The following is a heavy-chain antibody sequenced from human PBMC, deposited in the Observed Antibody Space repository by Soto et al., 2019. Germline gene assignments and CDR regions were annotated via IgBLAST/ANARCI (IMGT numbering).Heavy chain of an antibody. CDR2: IYYSGST. D-gene: IGHD3-16*01. J-gene: IGHJ4*02. V-gene: IGHV4-59*08. Sequence: QVQLQESGTGLVKPSETLSLTCTVCGGSISSYYWSWIRQPPGKGLEWTGYIYYSGSTNYNPYLKSRVTISVDTSKNQFSLKLSSVTAADTAVYYCARRWGTTIDYWGQGTLVTVSS. CDR1: GGSISSYY. CDR3: ARRWGTTIDY.